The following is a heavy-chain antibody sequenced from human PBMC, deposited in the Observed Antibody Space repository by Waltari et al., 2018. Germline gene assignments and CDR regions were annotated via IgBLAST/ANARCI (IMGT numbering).Heavy chain of an antibody. CDR2: ISGSGGST. CDR3: AKAYDFWSGYAN. V-gene: IGHV3-23*01. Sequence: EVQLLESGGGLVQPGGSLRLSCAASGFTFSRYAMSWVRQAPGKGLEWVSAISGSGGSTYYADSVKGRFTISRDNSKNTLYLQMNSLRAEDTAVYYCAKAYDFWSGYANWGQGTLVTVSS. D-gene: IGHD3-3*01. J-gene: IGHJ4*02. CDR1: GFTFSRYA.